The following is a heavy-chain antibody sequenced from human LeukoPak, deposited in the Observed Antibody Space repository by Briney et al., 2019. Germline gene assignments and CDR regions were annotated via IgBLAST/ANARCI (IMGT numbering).Heavy chain of an antibody. CDR1: GFTFSSYS. CDR2: ISSSSSYI. J-gene: IGHJ4*02. V-gene: IGHV3-21*01. CDR3: ARDLDSTGYYGVDY. D-gene: IGHD3-22*01. Sequence: PGGSLRLSWAASGFTFSSYSMNWVRQAPGKGLEWVSSISSSSSYIYYADSVKGRFTISRDNAKNSLYLQMNSLRAEDTAVYYCARDLDSTGYYGVDYWGQGTLVTVSS.